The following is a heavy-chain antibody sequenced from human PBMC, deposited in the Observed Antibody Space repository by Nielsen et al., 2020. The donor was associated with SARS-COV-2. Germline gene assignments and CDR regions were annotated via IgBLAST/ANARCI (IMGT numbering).Heavy chain of an antibody. CDR1: GFTFSSYW. CDR3: AKRGRAVAGADY. CDR2: ISGSGGST. V-gene: IGHV3-23*01. J-gene: IGHJ4*02. Sequence: GGSLRLSCAASGFTFSSYWMHWVRQAPGKGLEWVSAISGSGGSTYYADSVKGRFTISRDNSKNTLYLQMNSLRAEDTAVYYCAKRGRAVAGADYWGQGTLVTVSS. D-gene: IGHD6-19*01.